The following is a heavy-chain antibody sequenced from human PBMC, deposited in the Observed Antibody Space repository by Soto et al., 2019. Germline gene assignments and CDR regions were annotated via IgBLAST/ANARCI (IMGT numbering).Heavy chain of an antibody. Sequence: QVQLVESGGGVAQPGRSLRLACAASGFTFSSYGMHWVRQAPGKGLEWVAVISYDGSNKYYADSVKGRFTISRDKSKGTLYRQMNSLRAEDTAVYYCAKGDIDYGDPLVDYWGEGTLVTVSS. CDR3: AKGDIDYGDPLVDY. J-gene: IGHJ4*02. CDR2: ISYDGSNK. CDR1: GFTFSSYG. D-gene: IGHD4-17*01. V-gene: IGHV3-30*18.